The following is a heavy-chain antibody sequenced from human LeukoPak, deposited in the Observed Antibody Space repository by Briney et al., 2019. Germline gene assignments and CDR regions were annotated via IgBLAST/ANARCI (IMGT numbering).Heavy chain of an antibody. CDR3: ARDHLWFGDGYFDY. D-gene: IGHD3-10*01. J-gene: IGHJ4*02. Sequence: ASVKVSCKASGYTFTSYGISWVRQAPGQGLEWMSWISAYNGNTNYAQKLQGRVTMTTDTSTSTAYMELRSLRSDDTAVYYCARDHLWFGDGYFDYWGQGTLVTVSS. V-gene: IGHV1-18*01. CDR1: GYTFTSYG. CDR2: ISAYNGNT.